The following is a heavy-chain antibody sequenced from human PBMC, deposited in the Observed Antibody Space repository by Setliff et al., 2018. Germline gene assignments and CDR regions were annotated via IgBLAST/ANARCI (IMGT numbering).Heavy chain of an antibody. CDR1: GFSFSDYA. J-gene: IGHJ4*01. V-gene: IGHV3-23*01. CDR2: GSTGKT. Sequence: GGSLRLSCAASGFSFSDYAMSWVRQAPRKGLEWVSGGSTGKTDYADSVKGRFTMSRDSSTNTLYLQMNSLRGEDTAVYYCAGVHWTTNWFLHYWGQGTLVTVSS. D-gene: IGHD7-27*01. CDR3: AGVHWTTNWFLHY.